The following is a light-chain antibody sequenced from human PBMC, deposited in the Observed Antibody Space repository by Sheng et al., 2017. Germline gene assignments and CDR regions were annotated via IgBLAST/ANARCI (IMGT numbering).Light chain of an antibody. V-gene: IGKV3-11*01. CDR2: DAS. CDR3: QQYGGSLT. J-gene: IGKJ4*01. CDR1: QSVSSY. Sequence: EIVLTQSPATLSLSPGERATLSCRASQSVSSYLAWYQQKPGQAPRLLIYDASNRATGIPARFSGSGSGTDFTLTISRLEPEDFAVYYCQQYGGSLTFGGGTKVEIK.